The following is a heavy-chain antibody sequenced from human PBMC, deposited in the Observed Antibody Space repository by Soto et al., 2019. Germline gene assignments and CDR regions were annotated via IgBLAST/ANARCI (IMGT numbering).Heavy chain of an antibody. CDR3: ARGDTYYVNWYFDY. CDR2: VSAYSGNP. V-gene: IGHV1-18*01. J-gene: IGHJ4*02. CDR1: GFTFTNYY. D-gene: IGHD1-1*01. Sequence: QVQLVQSGAEVKKPGASVKVSCKTSGFTFTNYYINWVRPAPGQGLEVMGWVSAYSGNPNYAQNLQGRVTMTTDTSASTAYLELRSLRSDDTAVYFCARGDTYYVNWYFDYWGQGTLVTVSS.